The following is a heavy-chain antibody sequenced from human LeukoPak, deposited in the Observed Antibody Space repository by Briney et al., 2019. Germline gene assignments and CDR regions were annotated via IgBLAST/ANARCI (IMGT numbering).Heavy chain of an antibody. CDR2: INHSGST. J-gene: IGHJ4*02. CDR1: GGSFSGYY. V-gene: IGHV4-34*01. CDR3: ASYYCDSSGYYGGDY. D-gene: IGHD3-22*01. Sequence: SETLSLTCAVYGGSFSGYYWSWIRQPPGKGLEWIGEINHSGSTNYNPSLKSRVTISVDTSKNQFSLKLSSVTAADTAVYYCASYYCDSSGYYGGDYWGQGTLVTVSS.